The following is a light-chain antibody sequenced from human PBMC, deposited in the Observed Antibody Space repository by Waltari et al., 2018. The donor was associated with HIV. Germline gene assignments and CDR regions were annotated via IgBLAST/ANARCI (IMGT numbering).Light chain of an antibody. Sequence: QSVLTQPPSAPGTPGQRVTISCSGSSSNIGSKYVYWYQQLPGTAPKLLIYRNNQRPSGVPDRFSGSKSGTSASLAISGLRSEDEADYYCAAWDDSLSGVVFGGGTKLTVL. CDR3: AAWDDSLSGVV. V-gene: IGLV1-47*01. CDR1: SSNIGSKY. J-gene: IGLJ3*02. CDR2: RNN.